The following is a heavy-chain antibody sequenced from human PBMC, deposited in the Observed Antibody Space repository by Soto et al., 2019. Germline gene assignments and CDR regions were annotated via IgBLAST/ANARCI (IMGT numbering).Heavy chain of an antibody. V-gene: IGHV1-2*02. Sequence: GASVKVSCKASGYTFTGHYIHWVRQAPEQGPEWMGEIGPESGATRYAQRFQGRVTMTRGMSITTVYMELINLSPDDTAVYYCGRGRSGQIVVFYWGQGTPVTVSS. CDR1: GYTFTGHY. CDR2: IGPESGAT. CDR3: GRGRSGQIVVFY. J-gene: IGHJ4*02. D-gene: IGHD1-26*01.